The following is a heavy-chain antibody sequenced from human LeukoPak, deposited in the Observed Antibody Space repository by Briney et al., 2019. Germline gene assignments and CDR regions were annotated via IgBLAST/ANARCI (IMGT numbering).Heavy chain of an antibody. D-gene: IGHD5-12*01. CDR2: ISSTSSDI. V-gene: IGHV3-21*04. Sequence: GGSLRLSCVASGFAFETYTMNWVRQAPGKGLEWVSFISSTSSDINYADSVRDRFTISRDNAKNTLFLQMDSLRVEDTAVYYCAKGLFSGYDKYLDSWGQGTLVTVSS. J-gene: IGHJ4*02. CDR1: GFAFETYT. CDR3: AKGLFSGYDKYLDS.